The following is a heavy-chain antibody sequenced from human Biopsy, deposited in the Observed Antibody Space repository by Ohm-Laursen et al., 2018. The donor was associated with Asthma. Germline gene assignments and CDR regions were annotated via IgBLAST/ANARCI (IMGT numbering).Heavy chain of an antibody. Sequence: SDTLSLTCDVSGGSISVSNWWSWVRQPPGRGLEWIGQIYHLGNANYNPSLESRVTVSADTSKNQFSLKLTSVTAADTAVYYCVRGSSSWHHGPFHYYYGLDVWGQGTTATVSS. CDR2: IYHLGNA. V-gene: IGHV4-4*02. CDR3: VRGSSSWHHGPFHYYYGLDV. J-gene: IGHJ6*02. D-gene: IGHD6-13*01. CDR1: GGSISVSNW.